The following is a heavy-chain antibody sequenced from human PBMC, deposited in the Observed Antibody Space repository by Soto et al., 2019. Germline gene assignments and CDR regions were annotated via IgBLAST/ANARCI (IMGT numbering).Heavy chain of an antibody. D-gene: IGHD3-10*01. CDR1: GGTFSIYA. V-gene: IGHV1-69*13. J-gene: IGHJ6*02. CDR2: IIPIFGTA. CDR3: ARTPYYYGSGSGYYYYGMDV. Sequence: GASVAVSCTASGGTFSIYAIICVRQAPGQGLEWMGGIIPIFGTANYAQKFQGRVTITADESTSTAYMELSSLRSEDTAVYYCARTPYYYGSGSGYYYYGMDVWGQGTTVTVSS.